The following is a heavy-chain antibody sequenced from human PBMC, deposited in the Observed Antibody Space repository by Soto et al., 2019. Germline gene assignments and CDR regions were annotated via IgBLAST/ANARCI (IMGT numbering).Heavy chain of an antibody. D-gene: IGHD3-10*01. CDR2: ISYDGSNK. Sequence: PGGSLRLSCAASGFTFSSYAMHWVRQAPGKGLEWVAVISYDGSNKYYADSVKGRFTISRDNSKNTLYLQMNSLRAEDTAVYYCARLILQGGWFDPWGQGTLVTVSS. CDR1: GFTFSSYA. V-gene: IGHV3-30-3*01. CDR3: ARLILQGGWFDP. J-gene: IGHJ5*02.